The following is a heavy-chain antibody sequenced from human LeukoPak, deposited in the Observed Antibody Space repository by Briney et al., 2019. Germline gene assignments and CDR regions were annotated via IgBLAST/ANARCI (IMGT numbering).Heavy chain of an antibody. CDR3: ARDEVYGELYY. CDR2: ISASGST. J-gene: IGHJ4*02. CDR1: GEPIGSYF. D-gene: IGHD3-10*01. Sequence: PSETLSLTCTISGEPIGSYFWSWIRQPAGKGLEWIGRISASGSTYYSPSLKSRVSMSVDKSKDQFSLNLTSLSAADTAIYYCARDEVYGELYYWDQGTLVSASS. V-gene: IGHV4-4*07.